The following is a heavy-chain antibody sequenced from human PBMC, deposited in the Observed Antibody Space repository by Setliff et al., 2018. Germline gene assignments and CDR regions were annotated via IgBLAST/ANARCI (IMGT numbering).Heavy chain of an antibody. CDR1: GASISINSYY. D-gene: IGHD1-1*01. J-gene: IGHJ5*02. CDR2: ILYTGST. CDR3: SPGGAYGTGWFDP. V-gene: IGHV4-39*01. Sequence: SETLSLTCTVSGASISINSYYWTWIRQSPGKGLEWIGNILYTGSTTYHPSLKSRLTMSVDTSKNQFSLQLRSVTAANTAVYFCSPGGAYGTGWFDPWGQGTLVTVSS.